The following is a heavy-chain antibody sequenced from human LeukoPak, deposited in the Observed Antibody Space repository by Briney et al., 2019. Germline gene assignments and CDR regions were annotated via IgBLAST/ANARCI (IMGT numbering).Heavy chain of an antibody. CDR1: GGSISSYY. Sequence: PSETLSLTCTVSGGSISSYYWSWIRQPPGKGLEWIGYIYYSGSTNYNPSLKSRVTISVDTSKNQFSLKLSSVTAADTAVYYCARQDYDILTGYLNAFDIWGQGTMVTVSS. V-gene: IGHV4-59*01. CDR2: IYYSGST. J-gene: IGHJ3*02. CDR3: ARQDYDILTGYLNAFDI. D-gene: IGHD3-9*01.